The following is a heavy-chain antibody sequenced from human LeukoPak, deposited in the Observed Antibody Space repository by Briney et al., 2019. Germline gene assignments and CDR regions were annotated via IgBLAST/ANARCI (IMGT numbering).Heavy chain of an antibody. CDR1: GFTFDDYA. J-gene: IGHJ6*02. Sequence: GRSLRLSCAASGFTFDDYAMRWVRHAPGKGLEWASGISWNSGSIFYADSVKGRFTISRDNAKNSLYLQMNSLRAEDTALYYCAAQYSGYEGYYYGMDVWGQGTTVTVSS. CDR2: ISWNSGSI. CDR3: AAQYSGYEGYYYGMDV. V-gene: IGHV3-9*01. D-gene: IGHD5-12*01.